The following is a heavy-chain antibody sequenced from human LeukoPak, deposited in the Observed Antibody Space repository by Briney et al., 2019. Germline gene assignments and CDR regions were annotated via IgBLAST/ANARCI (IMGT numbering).Heavy chain of an antibody. J-gene: IGHJ4*02. CDR3: ARGYYYHR. Sequence: SETLSLTCTVSGGSVSSDNSYWNWIRQPLGKGLEWIGRIYADGSSTYIPSLKSRVTISVDSSKNQFSLRLSSMTAADTAVYYCARGYYYHRWGQGTLVTVSS. CDR1: GGSVSSDNSY. D-gene: IGHD3-22*01. CDR2: IYADGSS. V-gene: IGHV4-61*02.